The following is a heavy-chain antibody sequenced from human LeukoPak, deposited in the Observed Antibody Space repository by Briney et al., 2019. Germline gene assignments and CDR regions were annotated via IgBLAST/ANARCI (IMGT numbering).Heavy chain of an antibody. V-gene: IGHV1-18*01. Sequence: ASVRVSCKASGYTFTSYGISWVRQAPGQGLEWMGWISGYSGNTNYAQKFQGRVTMTTDTSTSTAYMELRSLRSDDTAVYYCAREGYYDSSGAPDYWGQGPLVTVSS. CDR1: GYTFTSYG. CDR3: AREGYYDSSGAPDY. D-gene: IGHD3-22*01. CDR2: ISGYSGNT. J-gene: IGHJ4*02.